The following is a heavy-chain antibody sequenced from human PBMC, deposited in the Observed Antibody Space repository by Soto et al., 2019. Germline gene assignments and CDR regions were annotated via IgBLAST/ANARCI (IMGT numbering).Heavy chain of an antibody. D-gene: IGHD3-3*02. J-gene: IGHJ4*02. CDR2: SIPVFDIA. CDR1: GGTFSSYA. Sequence: QVQLVQSGAEVKKPGSSVKVSCKASGGTFSSYAISWVRQAPGQGLEWMGGSIPVFDIANSAQKFQGRVTITADESTTTAYMELSSLRSEDTAVYYCASQHLAGYFFNFWGQGTLVTVSS. V-gene: IGHV1-69*01. CDR3: ASQHLAGYFFNF.